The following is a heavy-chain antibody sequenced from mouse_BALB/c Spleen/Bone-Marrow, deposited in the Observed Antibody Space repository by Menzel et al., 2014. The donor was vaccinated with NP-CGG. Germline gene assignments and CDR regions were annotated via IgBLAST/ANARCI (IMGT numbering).Heavy chain of an antibody. V-gene: IGHV2-9*02. J-gene: IGHJ3*01. CDR2: IWAGGST. D-gene: IGHD2-1*01. Sequence: VKLMESGPGLVAPSQSLSIPCTVSGFSLTSYGVYWVRQPPGKGLEWLGVIWAGGSTNYNSALMSRLSISKDNSKSQVFLKMNSLQTDDTAMYYCARDRDYGNYGWFAYWGQGTLVTVSA. CDR1: GFSLTSYG. CDR3: ARDRDYGNYGWFAY.